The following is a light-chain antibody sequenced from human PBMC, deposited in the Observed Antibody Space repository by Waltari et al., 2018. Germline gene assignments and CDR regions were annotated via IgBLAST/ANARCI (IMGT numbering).Light chain of an antibody. Sequence: QSVLTQPPSVSAAPGQKVTISCSGSSSNIGNNYVSWYQPLPGTAPKLLIYDNNKGPSGIPDRFSGSKSGTSATLGITGLQTGDEADYYCGTWDSSLSAVVFGGGTKLTVL. CDR1: SSNIGNNY. CDR3: GTWDSSLSAVV. J-gene: IGLJ2*01. V-gene: IGLV1-51*01. CDR2: DNN.